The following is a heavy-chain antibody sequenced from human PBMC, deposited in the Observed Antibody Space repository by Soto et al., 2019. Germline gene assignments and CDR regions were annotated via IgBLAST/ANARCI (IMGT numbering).Heavy chain of an antibody. D-gene: IGHD2-15*01. V-gene: IGHV3-48*03. Sequence: PGGSLRLSCAASGFTFSSYEMNWVRQAPGKGLEWVSYISSSGSTIYYADSVKGRFTISRDNAKNSLYLQMNSLRAEDTAVYYCAKTHCSGGSCYPWANDDYWGQGTLVTVSS. CDR3: AKTHCSGGSCYPWANDDY. J-gene: IGHJ4*02. CDR2: ISSSGSTI. CDR1: GFTFSSYE.